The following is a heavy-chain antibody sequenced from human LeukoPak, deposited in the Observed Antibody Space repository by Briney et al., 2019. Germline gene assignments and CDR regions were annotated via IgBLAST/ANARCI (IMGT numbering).Heavy chain of an antibody. CDR3: ARVERVTMVRGGVDY. CDR2: IYYSGST. CDR1: GGSISSGDYY. Sequence: SETLSLTCTVSGGSISSGDYYWSWIRQPPGKGLEWIGYIYYSGSTYYNPSLKSRVTISVDTSKNQFSLKLSSVTAADTAVYYCARVERVTMVRGGVDYWGQGTLVTVSS. J-gene: IGHJ4*02. V-gene: IGHV4-30-4*01. D-gene: IGHD3-10*01.